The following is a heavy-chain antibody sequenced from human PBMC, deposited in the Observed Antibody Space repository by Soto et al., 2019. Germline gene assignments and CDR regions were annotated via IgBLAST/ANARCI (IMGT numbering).Heavy chain of an antibody. D-gene: IGHD3-3*01. V-gene: IGHV4-30-2*01. Sequence: SETLSITCAVSGGSISSGGYSWSWIRQPPGKGLEWIGYIYHSGSTYYNPSLKSRVTISVDRSKNQFSLRLNSVTAADTAVYYCARSSIKPQVFMYPFDSWSQGTLVTVSS. CDR3: ARSSIKPQVFMYPFDS. CDR2: IYHSGST. J-gene: IGHJ4*02. CDR1: GGSISSGGYS.